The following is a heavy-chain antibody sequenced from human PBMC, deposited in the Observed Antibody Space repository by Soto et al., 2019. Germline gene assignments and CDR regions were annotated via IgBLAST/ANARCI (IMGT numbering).Heavy chain of an antibody. Sequence: EVQLVESGGGLVQPGESLRLSCAASGFTFSYYWMHWVRQAPGKGLVWVSRIHSDGSSTTYADSVKGRFTISRDNARNTVYSQMNSLRVEDTAVYYCARGDRGAFDIWGQGTVVTVSS. CDR2: IHSDGSST. V-gene: IGHV3-74*01. J-gene: IGHJ3*02. D-gene: IGHD1-26*01. CDR3: ARGDRGAFDI. CDR1: GFTFSYYW.